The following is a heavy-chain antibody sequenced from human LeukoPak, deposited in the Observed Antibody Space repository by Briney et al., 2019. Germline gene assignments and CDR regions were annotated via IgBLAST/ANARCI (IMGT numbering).Heavy chain of an antibody. Sequence: TGGSLRLSCAASGFTFSSCDMGWVRQAPGKGLEWVSDVSDGGGRTQYADSVKGRFTISRDNTKNTLYLQMNSLRAEDTAVYFCAKRGVVIRVILVGFHKEAYYFDSRGQGALVTVSS. D-gene: IGHD3-22*01. CDR1: GFTFSSCD. CDR3: AKRGVVIRVILVGFHKEAYYFDS. CDR2: VSDGGGRT. J-gene: IGHJ4*02. V-gene: IGHV3-23*01.